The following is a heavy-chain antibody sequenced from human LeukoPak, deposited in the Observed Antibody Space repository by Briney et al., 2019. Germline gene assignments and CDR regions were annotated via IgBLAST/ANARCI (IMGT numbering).Heavy chain of an antibody. D-gene: IGHD3-3*01. CDR1: GGTFSSYT. V-gene: IGHV1-69*02. Sequence: GASVKVSCKASGGTFSSYTISWVRQAPGQGLEWMGRIIPILGIANYAQKFQGGVTITADKSTSTAYMELSSLRSEDTAVYYCAMTIFGVVIIAGWFDPWGQGTLVTVSS. CDR3: AMTIFGVVIIAGWFDP. CDR2: IIPILGIA. J-gene: IGHJ5*02.